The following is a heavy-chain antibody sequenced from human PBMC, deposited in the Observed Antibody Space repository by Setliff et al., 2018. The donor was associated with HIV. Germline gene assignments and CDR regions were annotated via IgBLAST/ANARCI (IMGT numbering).Heavy chain of an antibody. CDR1: GGSIIYTSYY. J-gene: IGHJ3*01. Sequence: SETLSLTCTVSGGSIIYTSYYWGWTRQPPGKGLEWIGSIYYSGSVYYNPSLKSRVTISVDTTKNQFSLKVKSVTAADTAVYYCAKSIVGGTTHAFDLWGQGTMVTVSS. V-gene: IGHV4-39*07. D-gene: IGHD1-26*01. CDR2: IYYSGSV. CDR3: AKSIVGGTTHAFDL.